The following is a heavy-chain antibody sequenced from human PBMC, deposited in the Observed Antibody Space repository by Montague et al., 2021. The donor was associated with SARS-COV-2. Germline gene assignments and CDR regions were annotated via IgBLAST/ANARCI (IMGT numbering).Heavy chain of an antibody. CDR2: INYSGST. D-gene: IGHD3-22*01. J-gene: IGHJ3*02. V-gene: IGHV4-31*03. CDR3: ARVQGITRIVVVIGAFDI. CDR1: GGSISSCGYY. Sequence: TLSLTCTVSGGSISSCGYYWSWIRQHPGKDLEWTGYINYSGSTYYNPSLQSRVTISVDTSKNQFYLKLISVTAAATSFYYCARVQGITRIVVVIGAFDIWGLGTMVTVSS.